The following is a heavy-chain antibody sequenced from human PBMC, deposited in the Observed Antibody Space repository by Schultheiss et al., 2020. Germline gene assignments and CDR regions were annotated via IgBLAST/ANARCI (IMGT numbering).Heavy chain of an antibody. CDR3: AKDTASGAGSSFDY. CDR1: GFKFDDYA. J-gene: IGHJ4*02. Sequence: GGSLRLSCTASGFKFDDYAMHWVRQAPGKGLEWVSGVTWNAGSIGYADSVKGRFTISRDNAKNSLYLQMNSLRAEDTALYYCAKDTASGAGSSFDYWGQGTLVTVSS. D-gene: IGHD6-19*01. V-gene: IGHV3-9*01. CDR2: VTWNAGSI.